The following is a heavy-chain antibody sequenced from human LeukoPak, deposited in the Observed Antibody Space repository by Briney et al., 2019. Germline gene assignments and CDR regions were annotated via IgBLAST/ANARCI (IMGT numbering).Heavy chain of an antibody. D-gene: IGHD6-13*01. CDR2: VYPGDSDT. V-gene: IGHV5-51*01. J-gene: IGHJ4*02. CDR3: ARRIAAGTGGYYFDY. Sequence: RGESLKISCKSSGYSFTNYWIGWVRQMPGEGLEWMGIVYPGDSDTRCSPSFQGQVTISADKSISTAYLQWSSLKASDTAMYYCARRIAAGTGGYYFDYWGQGTLVTVSS. CDR1: GYSFTNYW.